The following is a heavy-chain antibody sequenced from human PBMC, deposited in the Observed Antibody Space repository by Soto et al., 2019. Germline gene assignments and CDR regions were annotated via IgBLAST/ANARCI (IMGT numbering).Heavy chain of an antibody. Sequence: GGSLRLSCAASGFTFSSYSMNWVRQAPGKGLEWVSYISSSSSTIYYADSVKGRFTISRDNAKNSLYLQMNSLRDEDTALYYCARDLKVGQLGPLTGMDVWGQGTTVTVSS. D-gene: IGHD5-18*01. CDR1: GFTFSSYS. CDR3: ARDLKVGQLGPLTGMDV. CDR2: ISSSSSTI. J-gene: IGHJ6*02. V-gene: IGHV3-48*02.